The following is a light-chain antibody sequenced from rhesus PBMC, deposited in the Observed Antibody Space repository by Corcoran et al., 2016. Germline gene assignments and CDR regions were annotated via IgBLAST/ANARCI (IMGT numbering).Light chain of an antibody. CDR1: QGFSRY. J-gene: IGKJ3*01. CDR3: LQHDSYPFT. V-gene: IGKV1-28*01. Sequence: DIQMTQSPSSLAAFVGDTVTITCRARQGFSRYLKWFQQKPGKAPKLLIYAASSLESGVPSRFSGSGSGTEFTLAISSLQPKDFTAYYCLQHDSYPFTFGPGTKLDIK. CDR2: AAS.